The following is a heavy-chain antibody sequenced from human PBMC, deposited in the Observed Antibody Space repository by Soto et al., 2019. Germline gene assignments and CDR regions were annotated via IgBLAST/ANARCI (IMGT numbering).Heavy chain of an antibody. CDR2: INHSGST. V-gene: IGHV4-34*01. CDR1: GGSFSGYY. Sequence: QVQLQQWCAGLLKPSETLSLTCAVYGGSFSGYYWSWIRQPPGKGLEWIGEINHSGSTNYNPSLKRRITISVDTSKNQFSLKLSSVTAADTAEYYCAKVQQQLRWFDPWGQGTLVTVSS. D-gene: IGHD6-13*01. J-gene: IGHJ5*02. CDR3: AKVQQQLRWFDP.